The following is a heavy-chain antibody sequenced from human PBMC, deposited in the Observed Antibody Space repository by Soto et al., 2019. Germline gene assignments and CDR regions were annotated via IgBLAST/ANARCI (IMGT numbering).Heavy chain of an antibody. V-gene: IGHV5-51*01. J-gene: IGHJ3*02. CDR1: EFSFTTYC. D-gene: IGHD4-17*01. CDR2: IYPDDSRT. CDR3: TRDLDYGGNSEDFDI. Sequence: GQFLNISCKGSEFSFTTYCIAPVRQLPGEGLRWMGIIYPDDSRTTYSPSFQGQVTISADKSINTAYLQWSSLKASDTAMYYCTRDLDYGGNSEDFDIWGQGTRVT.